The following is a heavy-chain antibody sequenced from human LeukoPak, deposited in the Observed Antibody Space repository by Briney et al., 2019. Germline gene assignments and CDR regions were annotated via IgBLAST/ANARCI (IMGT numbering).Heavy chain of an antibody. V-gene: IGHV4-4*07. D-gene: IGHD3-10*01. Sequence: PSETLSLTCTVSGGSISSYYWSWIRQPAGKGLEWIGRIYTSGRTNYNPSLKSRVTMSVDTSKNQFSLKLSSVTAADTAVYYCARAMVRGVITLRFDYWGQGTLVTVSS. J-gene: IGHJ4*02. CDR3: ARAMVRGVITLRFDY. CDR1: GGSISSYY. CDR2: IYTSGRT.